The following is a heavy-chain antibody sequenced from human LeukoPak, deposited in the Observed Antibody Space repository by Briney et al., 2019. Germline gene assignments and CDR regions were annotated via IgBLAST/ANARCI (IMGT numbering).Heavy chain of an antibody. V-gene: IGHV5-51*01. CDR2: IYPGDSNT. D-gene: IGHD2-21*02. J-gene: IGHJ4*02. CDR3: ARQPLVRDCGGDCEFDY. Sequence: GESLKISCKGSGYSFSNYWIGWVRQMPGKGLEWMGIIYPGDSNTRYSPSFQGQVTISADKSISTAYLQWTSLKASDTAIYYCARQPLVRDCGGDCEFDYWGQGTLVTVSS. CDR1: GYSFSNYW.